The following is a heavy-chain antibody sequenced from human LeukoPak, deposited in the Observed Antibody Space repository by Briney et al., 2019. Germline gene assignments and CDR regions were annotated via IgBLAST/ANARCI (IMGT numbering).Heavy chain of an antibody. CDR3: ASLVDTAMVTVDY. V-gene: IGHV4-34*01. CDR2: INHSGST. Sequence: PSETLSLTCAVYGGSFSGYYWSWIRQPPGKGLEWIGEINHSGSTNYNPSLKSRVTISVYTSKNQFSLKLSSVTAADTAVYYCASLVDTAMVTVDYWGQGTLVTVSS. D-gene: IGHD5-18*01. J-gene: IGHJ4*02. CDR1: GGSFSGYY.